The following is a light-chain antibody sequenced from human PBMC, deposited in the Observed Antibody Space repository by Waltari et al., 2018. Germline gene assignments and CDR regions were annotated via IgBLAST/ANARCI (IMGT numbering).Light chain of an antibody. V-gene: IGLV1-51*01. J-gene: IGLJ2*01. Sequence: QSVLTQPPSVSAAPGQKVTISCSGSSSNIGGNFLSWYHHLPGTAPKLLIYDGNKRPSGIPDRFFGSKSGTVATLGITGLQTGDEADYFCGAWDSSLSVVIFGGGTKLTVL. CDR3: GAWDSSLSVVI. CDR2: DGN. CDR1: SSNIGGNF.